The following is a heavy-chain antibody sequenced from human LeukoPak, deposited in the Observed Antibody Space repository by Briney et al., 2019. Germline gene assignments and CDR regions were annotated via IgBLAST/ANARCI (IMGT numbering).Heavy chain of an antibody. CDR2: ISSNGGNT. J-gene: IGHJ4*02. V-gene: IGHV3-64*01. CDR1: GFTFSSYA. CDR3: ARVPNSSGRSTFDY. D-gene: IGHD6-19*01. Sequence: GGSLRLSCAASGFTFSSYAMHWVRQAPGKGLEYVSAISSNGGNTFYANSVKGRFTVSRDSSKSTLYLQMGSLRPEDTAVYYCARVPNSSGRSTFDYWGLGTLVTVSS.